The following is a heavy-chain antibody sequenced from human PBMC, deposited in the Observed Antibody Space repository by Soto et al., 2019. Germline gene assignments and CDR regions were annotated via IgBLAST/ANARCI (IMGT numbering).Heavy chain of an antibody. CDR2: ISSSSSTI. Sequence: EVQLVESGGGLVQPGGSLRLSCAASGFTFSSYSMNWVRQAPGKGLEWVSYISSSSSTIYYADSVKGRFTISRDNVKNSLYLQMNSLRAEDTAVYYCAREGSSGWNGLNWFDPWGQGTLVTVSS. J-gene: IGHJ5*02. CDR3: AREGSSGWNGLNWFDP. D-gene: IGHD6-19*01. CDR1: GFTFSSYS. V-gene: IGHV3-48*01.